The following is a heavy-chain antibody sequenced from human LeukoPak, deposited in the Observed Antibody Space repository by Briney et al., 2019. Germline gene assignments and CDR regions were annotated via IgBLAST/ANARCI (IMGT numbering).Heavy chain of an antibody. D-gene: IGHD3-10*01. V-gene: IGHV1-2*04. J-gene: IGHJ4*02. CDR3: ARDQSGLVRGVMNY. CDR1: GYTFTGYY. Sequence: GASVKVSCKASGYTFTGYYMHWVRQAPGQGLEWMGWINPNSGGTNYAQKFQGWVTMTRDTSISTAYMELSRLRSDDTAVYNCARDQSGLVRGVMNYWGQGTLVTVSS. CDR2: INPNSGGT.